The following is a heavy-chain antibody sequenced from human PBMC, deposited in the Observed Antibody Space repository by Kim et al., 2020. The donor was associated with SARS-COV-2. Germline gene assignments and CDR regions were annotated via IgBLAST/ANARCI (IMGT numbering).Heavy chain of an antibody. CDR2: IIPILGIA. CDR1: GGTFSSYT. V-gene: IGHV1-69*04. J-gene: IGHJ4*02. Sequence: SVKVSCKASGGTFSSYTISWVRQAPGQGLEWMGRIIPILGIANYAQKFQGRVTITADKSTSTAYMELSSLRSEDTAVYYCARDRSSRGSSVGFDYWGQGTLVTVSS. D-gene: IGHD2-2*01. CDR3: ARDRSSRGSSVGFDY.